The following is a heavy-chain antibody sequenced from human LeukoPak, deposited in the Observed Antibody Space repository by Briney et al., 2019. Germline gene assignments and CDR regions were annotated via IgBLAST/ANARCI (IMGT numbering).Heavy chain of an antibody. V-gene: IGHV4-61*08. D-gene: IGHD1-26*01. Sequence: SETLSLTCTVSGASVGSAGDYWSWIRQPPGGGLEWIGYVYYIDNTNYNPSIKSRVTMSVNPSKNQFSLNLHSVTAADTAMYYCARTQSQSGSYRYYFAYWGQGTLVTVSS. CDR3: ARTQSQSGSYRYYFAY. CDR2: VYYIDNT. J-gene: IGHJ4*02. CDR1: GASVGSAGDY.